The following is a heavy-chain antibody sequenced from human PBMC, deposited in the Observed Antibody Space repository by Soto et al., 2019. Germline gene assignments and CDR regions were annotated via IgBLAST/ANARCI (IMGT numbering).Heavy chain of an antibody. CDR1: GFTFSSYW. V-gene: IGHV3-7*01. Sequence: GGSLRLSCAASGFTFSSYWMSWVRQAPGKGLEWVANIKQDGSEKYYVDSVKGRFTISRDNAKNSLYLQMNSLRAEDTAVYYCARWRFTVTTLHDAFDIWGQGTMVTVSS. D-gene: IGHD4-17*01. CDR3: ARWRFTVTTLHDAFDI. CDR2: IKQDGSEK. J-gene: IGHJ3*02.